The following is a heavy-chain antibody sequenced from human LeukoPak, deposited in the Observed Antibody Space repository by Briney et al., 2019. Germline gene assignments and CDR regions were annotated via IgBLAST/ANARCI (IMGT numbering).Heavy chain of an antibody. D-gene: IGHD4-17*01. J-gene: IGHJ4*02. Sequence: RASVTVSCKASRYTFTSYDINWVRQATGQGLEWMGWMNPNSGNTGYAQKFQGRVTMTRNTSISTAYMELSSLRSEDTAVYYCARVPMTTVTPDFDYWGQGTLVTVSS. CDR1: RYTFTSYD. V-gene: IGHV1-8*01. CDR2: MNPNSGNT. CDR3: ARVPMTTVTPDFDY.